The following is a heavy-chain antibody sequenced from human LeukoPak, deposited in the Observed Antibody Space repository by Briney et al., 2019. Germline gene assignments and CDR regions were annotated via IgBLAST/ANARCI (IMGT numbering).Heavy chain of an antibody. CDR1: GGTFTSYD. CDR3: ARDGQSIVGATGFDY. Sequence: ASVKVSCKASGGTFTSYDINWVRQATGQGLEWMGWMNPNSGNTGYAQKFQGRVTMTRNTSISTAYMELSSLRSEDTAVYYCARDGQSIVGATGFDYWGQGTLVTVSS. J-gene: IGHJ4*02. D-gene: IGHD1-26*01. V-gene: IGHV1-8*01. CDR2: MNPNSGNT.